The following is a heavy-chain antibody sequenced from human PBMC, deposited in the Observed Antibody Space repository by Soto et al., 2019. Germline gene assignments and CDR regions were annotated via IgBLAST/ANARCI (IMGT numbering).Heavy chain of an antibody. Sequence: SVKVSRKASGGTFSSYAISWVRQAPGQGLEWMGGIIPIFGTANYAQKFQGRVTITADESTSTAYMELSSLRSEDTAVYYCASAIGYCSSTSCPDPYYYYYGMDVWGQGTTVTVSS. V-gene: IGHV1-69*13. CDR1: GGTFSSYA. CDR3: ASAIGYCSSTSCPDPYYYYYGMDV. J-gene: IGHJ6*02. CDR2: IIPIFGTA. D-gene: IGHD2-2*01.